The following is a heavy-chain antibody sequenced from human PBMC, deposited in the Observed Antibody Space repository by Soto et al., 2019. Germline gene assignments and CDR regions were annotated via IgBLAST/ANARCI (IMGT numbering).Heavy chain of an antibody. J-gene: IGHJ4*02. Sequence: GGSLRLSCAASGFTFSSYAMSWVRQAPGKGLEWVSAISSGGDNTYYADSVKGRFTISRDNSKNTLYLQMNSLRAEDTAVYYCGKKYTTVGITHFDYWGQGTLVTVSS. CDR3: GKKYTTVGITHFDY. D-gene: IGHD4-17*01. V-gene: IGHV3-23*01. CDR2: ISSGGDNT. CDR1: GFTFSSYA.